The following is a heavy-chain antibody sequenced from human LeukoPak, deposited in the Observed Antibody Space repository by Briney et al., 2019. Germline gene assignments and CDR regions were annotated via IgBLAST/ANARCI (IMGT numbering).Heavy chain of an antibody. CDR3: ARGGPSKGFDY. CDR1: YGSISSYY. CDR2: IYHSGST. V-gene: IGHV4-59*12. Sequence: SETLSLTCIVSYGSISSYYWSWIRQPPGKGLEWIGYIYHSGSTYYNPSLKSRVTISVDRSKNQFSLKLSSVTAADTAVYYCARGGPSKGFDYWGQGTLVTVSS. J-gene: IGHJ4*02.